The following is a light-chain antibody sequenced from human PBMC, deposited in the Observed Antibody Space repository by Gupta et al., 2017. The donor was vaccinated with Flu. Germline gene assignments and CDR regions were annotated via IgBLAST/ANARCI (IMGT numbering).Light chain of an antibody. CDR1: SSNIGNNY. CDR2: HNN. Sequence: QSVLTQPPSVSAAPGQTVTISCSGSSSNIGNNYVSWYQQLPGTAPKLLIYHNNKRPSGIPDRFSGSKSGTSATMGITGLQTGDEADYYCGTWDSSLSAGVFGGGTKLTVL. V-gene: IGLV1-51*01. J-gene: IGLJ3*02. CDR3: GTWDSSLSAGV.